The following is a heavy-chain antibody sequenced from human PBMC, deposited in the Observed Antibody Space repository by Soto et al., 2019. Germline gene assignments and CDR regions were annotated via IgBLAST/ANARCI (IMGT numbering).Heavy chain of an antibody. CDR2: YGTRSSSV. D-gene: IGHD2-2*01. CDR1: GFTFSSHS. V-gene: IGHV3-21*01. Sequence: GGSLRLSCAASGFTFSSHSMNWVRQAPGKGLEWVSSYGTRSSSVFYTDSVKGRFTISRDNAKNSLYLQMNSLRAEDTAVYYCVRDSMHAFDFWGQGTMVTVSS. J-gene: IGHJ3*01. CDR3: VRDSMHAFDF.